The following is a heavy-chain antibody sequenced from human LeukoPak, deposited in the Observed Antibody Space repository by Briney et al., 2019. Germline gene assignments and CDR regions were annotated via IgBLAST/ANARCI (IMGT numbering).Heavy chain of an antibody. CDR3: ARGGYDSGSYYKGPLYYFDY. CDR2: INDRGDST. Sequence: GGSLRLSCAASGFSLTTYAMGWVRQAPGKGLEWVSVINDRGDSTYYADSVKGRFTISRDSSKNTLYLQMNSLRAEDTAVYYCARGGYDSGSYYKGPLYYFDYWGQGTLVTVSS. CDR1: GFSLTTYA. J-gene: IGHJ4*02. D-gene: IGHD3-10*01. V-gene: IGHV3-23*01.